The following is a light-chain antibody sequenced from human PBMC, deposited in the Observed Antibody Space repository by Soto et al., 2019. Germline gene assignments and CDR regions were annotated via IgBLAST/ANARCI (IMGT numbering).Light chain of an antibody. Sequence: EIVLTQCPATLSLSPGERATLSCRASQSVSSYLALYQQKPGQAPRLLIYDASNRATGIPARFSGSGSGTDFTLTISSLEPEDFAVYYCQQRSNWPWTFGQGTKVDIK. V-gene: IGKV3-11*01. CDR1: QSVSSY. CDR3: QQRSNWPWT. J-gene: IGKJ1*01. CDR2: DAS.